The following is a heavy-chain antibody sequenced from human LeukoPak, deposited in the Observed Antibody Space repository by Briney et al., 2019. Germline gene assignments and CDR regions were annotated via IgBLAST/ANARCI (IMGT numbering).Heavy chain of an antibody. Sequence: ASVKVSCKASGYTFTSYDINWVRQATGQGLEWMGWMNPNSGNTGYAQKFQGRVTMTRNTSISTAYMELSSLRSEDTAVYYCARGFRGINKGYCSGGSCSRAGGNYYYYMDVWGKGTTVTISS. CDR1: GYTFTSYD. CDR3: ARGFRGINKGYCSGGSCSRAGGNYYYYMDV. V-gene: IGHV1-8*01. CDR2: MNPNSGNT. D-gene: IGHD2-15*01. J-gene: IGHJ6*03.